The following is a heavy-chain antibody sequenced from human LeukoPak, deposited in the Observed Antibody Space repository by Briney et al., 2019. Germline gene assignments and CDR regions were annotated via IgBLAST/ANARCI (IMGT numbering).Heavy chain of an antibody. Sequence: PGGSLRLSCAASGFTVSSNYMNRVRQAPGKGLEWVSVIASGGSTYYADPVKGRFTISRDTSKNTLYLQMNSLRAEDTAVYYCARGNGHSSSSRYFDYWGQGTLVTVSS. J-gene: IGHJ4*02. CDR2: IASGGST. D-gene: IGHD6-6*01. CDR1: GFTVSSNY. CDR3: ARGNGHSSSSRYFDY. V-gene: IGHV3-66*01.